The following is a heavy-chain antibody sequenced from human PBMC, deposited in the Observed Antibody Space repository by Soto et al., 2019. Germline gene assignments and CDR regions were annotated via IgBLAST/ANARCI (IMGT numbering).Heavy chain of an antibody. J-gene: IGHJ5*02. CDR1: GGSISSGGYS. D-gene: IGHD6-6*01. V-gene: IGHV4-30-2*01. CDR2: IYHSGST. Sequence: PSETLSLTCAASGGSISSGGYSWSWIRQPPGKGLEWIGYIYHSGSTYYNPSLKSRVTISVDRSKNQFSLKLSSVTAADTAVYYCARALIAARPLGWYNWFDPWGQGTLVTGSS. CDR3: ARALIAARPLGWYNWFDP.